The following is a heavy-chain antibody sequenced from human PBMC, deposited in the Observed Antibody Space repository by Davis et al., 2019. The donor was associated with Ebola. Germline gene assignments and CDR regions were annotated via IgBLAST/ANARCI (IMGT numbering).Heavy chain of an antibody. Sequence: GESLKISCAASGFTFSSYEMNWIRQAPGKGLECISYISSSGSSIYYADSVKGRFTISSDNAENSLYLEMNSLRAEDTAIYYCAREADSGGFRFDYWGRGILVTVSS. CDR1: GFTFSSYE. D-gene: IGHD5-12*01. J-gene: IGHJ4*02. CDR3: AREADSGGFRFDY. CDR2: ISSSGSSI. V-gene: IGHV3-48*03.